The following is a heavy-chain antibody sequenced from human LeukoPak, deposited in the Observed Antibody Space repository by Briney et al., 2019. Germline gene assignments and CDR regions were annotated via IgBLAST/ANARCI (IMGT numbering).Heavy chain of an antibody. CDR2: LYHSGAA. J-gene: IGHJ6*03. D-gene: IGHD1/OR15-1a*01. Sequence: PSETLSLTCTVSGDSISNYYWTWIRQTPGKGLEWIGNLYHSGAADYNPSLKTRVTTSVDTSKDQFSLSLKSSTAADTAVYFCARLGKTYYMDVWGTGTTVTVSS. CDR1: GDSISNYY. V-gene: IGHV4-59*08. CDR3: ARLGKTYYMDV.